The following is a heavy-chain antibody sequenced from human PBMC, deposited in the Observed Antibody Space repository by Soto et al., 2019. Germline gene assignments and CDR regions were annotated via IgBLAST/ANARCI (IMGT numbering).Heavy chain of an antibody. D-gene: IGHD6-6*01. V-gene: IGHV4-34*01. CDR1: GGSFSCYY. CDR2: INHSGST. Sequence: SETLSLTCAVYGGSFSCYYWSWIRQPPGKGLEWIGEINHSGSTNSNPSLKSRVTKSVDTSKNRFSLKLGSVTAADTAVYYCARRPIAARPPYYYYYYGMDVWGQGTTVTVSS. J-gene: IGHJ6*02. CDR3: ARRPIAARPPYYYYYYGMDV.